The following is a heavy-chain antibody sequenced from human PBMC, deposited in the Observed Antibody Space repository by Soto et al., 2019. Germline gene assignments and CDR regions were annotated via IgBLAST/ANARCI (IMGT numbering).Heavy chain of an antibody. D-gene: IGHD3-22*01. Sequence: EVQLLESGGGLVQPGGSLRLSCAASGFTFSSYAMSWVRQAPGKGLEWVSAISGSGGSTYYADSVKGRFTISRDNSKHTLYLQMNSLRAEDTAVYDCAKDSYYYSSSGYLLEWFDPWGQGTLVTVAS. CDR2: ISGSGGST. CDR1: GFTFSSYA. J-gene: IGHJ5*02. V-gene: IGHV3-23*01. CDR3: AKDSYYYSSSGYLLEWFDP.